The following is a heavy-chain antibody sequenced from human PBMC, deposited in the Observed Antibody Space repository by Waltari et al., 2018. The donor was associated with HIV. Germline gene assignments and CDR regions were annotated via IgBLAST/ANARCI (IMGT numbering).Heavy chain of an antibody. J-gene: IGHJ4*02. CDR3: TKGRRGALFGDE. CDR1: GDSCVDID. V-gene: IGHV1-8*02. CDR2: MNPDNGDA. D-gene: IGHD3-3*01. Sequence: AQLVKSLADIEKPRASVRVSCRASGDSCVDIDINWVRRAPGRGLEWVGWMNPDNGDAGYGHKFKGRFTLTRDTTTDTAYMDVTNLKSEDTAIYYCTKGRRGALFGDEWCQGTLVTVSS.